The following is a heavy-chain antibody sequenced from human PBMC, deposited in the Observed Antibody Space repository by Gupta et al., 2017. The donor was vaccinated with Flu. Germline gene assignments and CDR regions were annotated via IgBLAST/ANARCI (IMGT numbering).Heavy chain of an antibody. D-gene: IGHD2-2*01. CDR3: ARDQGGIVPGYYYGMDV. Sequence: EVQLVESGGGLVKPGGSLRLSCAASGFPFSRYSMNWVRQAPGKGLEWVSSISSSSSYIYYADSVKGRFTISRDNAKNSLYLQMNSLRAEDTAVYYCARDQGGIVPGYYYGMDVWGQGTTVTVSS. J-gene: IGHJ6*02. CDR2: ISSSSSYI. V-gene: IGHV3-21*01. CDR1: GFPFSRYS.